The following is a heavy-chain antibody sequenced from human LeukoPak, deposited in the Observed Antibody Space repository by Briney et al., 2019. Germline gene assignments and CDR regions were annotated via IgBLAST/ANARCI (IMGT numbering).Heavy chain of an antibody. J-gene: IGHJ4*02. CDR2: IYPGDSDT. Sequence: GESLKISCKGSGYSFTTYWIGWVRQVPGNGLEWMGTIYPGDSDTRYSPSFQGQVTISADKSISTAYLQGSSLKASDTAMYYCARGQSPFDYWGQGTLVTVSS. V-gene: IGHV5-51*01. CDR1: GYSFTTYW. CDR3: ARGQSPFDY.